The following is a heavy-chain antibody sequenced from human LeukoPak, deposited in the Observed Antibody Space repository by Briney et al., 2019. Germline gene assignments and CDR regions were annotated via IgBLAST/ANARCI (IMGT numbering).Heavy chain of an antibody. V-gene: IGHV1-18*01. J-gene: IGHJ4*02. Sequence: ASVKVSFKASGYTFTSYGISWVRQAPGQGLEWMGWISAYNGNTNYAQKLQGRVTMTTDTSTSTAYMELRSLRSDDTAVYYCARPKCSGGSCYWSFFYWGQGTLVTVSS. CDR1: GYTFTSYG. D-gene: IGHD2-15*01. CDR2: ISAYNGNT. CDR3: ARPKCSGGSCYWSFFY.